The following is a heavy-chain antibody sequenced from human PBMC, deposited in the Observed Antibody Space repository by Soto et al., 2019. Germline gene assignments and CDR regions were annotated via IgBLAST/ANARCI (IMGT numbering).Heavy chain of an antibody. CDR1: GFTFSSYA. CDR3: ARAGCDGGSCYTLVGLRYGMDV. D-gene: IGHD2-15*01. J-gene: IGHJ6*02. V-gene: IGHV3-30-3*01. CDR2: ISYDGSNK. Sequence: QVQLVESGGGVVQPGRSLRLSCAASGFTFSSYAMHWVRQAPGKGLAWVAVISYDGSNKYYPDSVKGRFTISRDNSKNTLHLPMTSLRAEDTAVYYCARAGCDGGSCYTLVGLRYGMDVWGQGTTVTVSS.